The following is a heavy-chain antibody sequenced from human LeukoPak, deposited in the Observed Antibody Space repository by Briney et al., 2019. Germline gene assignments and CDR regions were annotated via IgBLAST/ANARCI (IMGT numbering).Heavy chain of an antibody. J-gene: IGHJ4*02. D-gene: IGHD3-22*01. CDR2: IIPIFGTA. Sequence: SVKVSCKASGGTFSSYAISWVRQAPGQGLEWMGGIIPIFGTANYAQKFQGRVTTTADESTSTAYMELSSLRSEDTAVYYCAREIYYDSSGLFDYWGQGTLVTVSS. V-gene: IGHV1-69*13. CDR1: GGTFSSYA. CDR3: AREIYYDSSGLFDY.